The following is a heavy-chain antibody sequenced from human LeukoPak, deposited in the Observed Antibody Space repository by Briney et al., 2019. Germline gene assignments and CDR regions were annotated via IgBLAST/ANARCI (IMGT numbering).Heavy chain of an antibody. D-gene: IGHD4-11*01. CDR2: ISSSGSTI. CDR3: ASEPGYSNYVYDY. Sequence: PGGSLRLSCAASGFTFSSYEMNWVRQAPGKGLEWVSYISSSGSTIYYADSVKGRFTISRDNSKNTLYLQMNSLRAEDTAVCYCASEPGYSNYVYDYWGQGTLVTVSS. J-gene: IGHJ4*02. CDR1: GFTFSSYE. V-gene: IGHV3-48*03.